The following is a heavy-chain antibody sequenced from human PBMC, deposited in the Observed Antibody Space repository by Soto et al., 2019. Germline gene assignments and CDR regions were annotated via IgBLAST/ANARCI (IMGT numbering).Heavy chain of an antibody. D-gene: IGHD5-12*01. CDR2: ISNSGST. CDR3: ARTYSGYYFDY. Sequence: PSETLPLTCTVSGGSINSHYCSWIRQPPGKGLECIGFISNSGSTNYSPSLRGRVTISVDTSRNLFSLKLTSMTAADTAVYYCARTYSGYYFDYWGQGTLVTVSS. J-gene: IGHJ4*02. V-gene: IGHV4-59*08. CDR1: GGSINSHY.